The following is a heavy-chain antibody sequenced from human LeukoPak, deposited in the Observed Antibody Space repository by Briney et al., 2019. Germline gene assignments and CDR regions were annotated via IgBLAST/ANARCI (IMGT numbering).Heavy chain of an antibody. CDR2: INHSGST. CDR3: ARVPFQHYYGSGSYYDF. J-gene: IGHJ4*02. D-gene: IGHD3-10*01. Sequence: SETLSLTCAVYGGSFSGYYWSWIRQPPGKGLEWIGEINHSGSTNYNPPLKSRVTISVDTSKNQFSLKLSSVTAADTAVYYCARVPFQHYYGSGSYYDFWGQGTLVTVSS. CDR1: GGSFSGYY. V-gene: IGHV4-34*01.